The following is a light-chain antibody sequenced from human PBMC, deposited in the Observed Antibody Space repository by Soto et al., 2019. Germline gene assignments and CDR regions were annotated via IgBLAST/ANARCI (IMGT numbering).Light chain of an antibody. CDR3: TSYAGGNNV. Sequence: QSALTQPPSASGSPGQSVTISCTGTSSDVGGYNYVSWYQQHPGKVPKLMVYEVNQRPSGVPDRFSGSKSGNTASLTVSGIQAEDEADYYFTSYAGGNNVFGTGTKLTVL. CDR2: EVN. CDR1: SSDVGGYNY. J-gene: IGLJ1*01. V-gene: IGLV2-8*01.